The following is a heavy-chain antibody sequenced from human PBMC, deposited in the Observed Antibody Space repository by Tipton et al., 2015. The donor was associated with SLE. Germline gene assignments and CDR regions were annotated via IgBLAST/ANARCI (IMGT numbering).Heavy chain of an antibody. V-gene: IGHV3-53*01. CDR1: GFTVSSNY. D-gene: IGHD6-19*01. Sequence: SLRLSCAASGFTVSSNYMSWVRQAPGKGLEWVSVIYSGGSTYYADSVKGRFTISRDNSKNTPYLQMNSLRAEDTAVYYCARDPYSSGWFAYFQHWGQGTLVTVSS. CDR3: ARDPYSSGWFAYFQH. CDR2: IYSGGST. J-gene: IGHJ1*01.